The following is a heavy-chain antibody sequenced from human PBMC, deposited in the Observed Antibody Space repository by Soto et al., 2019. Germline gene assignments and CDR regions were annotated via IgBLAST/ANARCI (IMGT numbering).Heavy chain of an antibody. CDR2: IYYSGST. CDR3: AGSSYDFWSGYYFPGPTAHYNWFDP. Sequence: SETLSLTCTVSGGSISSYYWSWIRQPPGKGLEWIGYIYYSGSTNYNPSLKSRVTISVDTSKNQFSLKLSSVTAADTAVYYCAGSSYDFWSGYYFPGPTAHYNWFDPWGQGTLVTVSS. V-gene: IGHV4-59*01. CDR1: GGSISSYY. D-gene: IGHD3-3*01. J-gene: IGHJ5*02.